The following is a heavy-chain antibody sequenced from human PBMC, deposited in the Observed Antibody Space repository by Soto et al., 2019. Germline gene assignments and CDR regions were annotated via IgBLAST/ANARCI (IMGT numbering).Heavy chain of an antibody. D-gene: IGHD3-22*01. J-gene: IGHJ3*02. CDR2: IIPIFGTA. CDR1: GGTFSSYA. Sequence: SVKVSCKASGGTFSSYAISWVRQAPGQGLEWMGGIIPIFGTANYAQKFQGRVTITADESTSTAYMELSSLRSEDTAVYYCASITLIVVVNAFDIWGQGTMVTVSS. V-gene: IGHV1-69*13. CDR3: ASITLIVVVNAFDI.